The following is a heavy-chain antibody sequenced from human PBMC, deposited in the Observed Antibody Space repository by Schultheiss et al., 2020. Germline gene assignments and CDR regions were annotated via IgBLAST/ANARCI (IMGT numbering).Heavy chain of an antibody. J-gene: IGHJ4*02. CDR2: IIPIFGTA. CDR3: ARDPALLWFGEPNTLGVFDY. D-gene: IGHD3-10*01. V-gene: IGHV1-69*13. CDR1: GGTFSSYA. Sequence: SVKVSCKASGGTFSSYAISWVRQAPGQGLEWMGGIIPIFGTANYAQKFQGRVTITADESTSTAYMELSSLRSEDTAVYYCARDPALLWFGEPNTLGVFDYWGQGTLVTVSS.